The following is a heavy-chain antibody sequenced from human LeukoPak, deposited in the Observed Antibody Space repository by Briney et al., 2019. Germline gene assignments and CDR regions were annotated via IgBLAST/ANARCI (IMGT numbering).Heavy chain of an antibody. Sequence: GGSLRLSCAASGFTLSKYAMNWVRQAPGKGLEWVSGIDGSGGRPPSADSVKGRFTISRDISKNTLYLQMDSLRAEDTAAYYCARGKDHDFWNPFDHWGQGTLVTVSS. J-gene: IGHJ4*02. D-gene: IGHD3-3*01. CDR2: IDGSGGRP. CDR1: GFTLSKYA. CDR3: ARGKDHDFWNPFDH. V-gene: IGHV3-23*01.